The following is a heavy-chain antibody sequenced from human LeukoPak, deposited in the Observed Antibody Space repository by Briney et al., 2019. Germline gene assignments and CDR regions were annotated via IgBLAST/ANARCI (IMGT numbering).Heavy chain of an antibody. CDR1: GFTLSSYA. CDR2: ISYDGSNK. Sequence: PGRSLRLSCAASGFTLSSYAMHWVRQAPGKGLEWAAVISYDGSNKYYADSVKGRFTISRDNSKNTLYLQMNSLRAEDTAVYYCARDFGSSGWYGIDYWAQGTLVTVSS. V-gene: IGHV3-30*04. J-gene: IGHJ4*02. D-gene: IGHD6-19*01. CDR3: ARDFGSSGWYGIDY.